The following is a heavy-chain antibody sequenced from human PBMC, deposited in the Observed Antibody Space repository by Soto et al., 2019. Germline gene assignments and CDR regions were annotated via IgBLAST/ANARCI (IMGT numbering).Heavy chain of an antibody. D-gene: IGHD6-19*01. J-gene: IGHJ6*02. V-gene: IGHV3-30*04. Sequence: QVQLVESGGGVVQPGRSLRLSCAASGFTFSSYVIYWVRQAPGKGLEWVAVTSSDGSNKYYAASVKGRFTISRDNSKSTLYIEMNSLRMDDTAVYYCARGRLGEQWLVFRWNFGMDVWGQGTTVTVSS. CDR3: ARGRLGEQWLVFRWNFGMDV. CDR2: TSSDGSNK. CDR1: GFTFSSYV.